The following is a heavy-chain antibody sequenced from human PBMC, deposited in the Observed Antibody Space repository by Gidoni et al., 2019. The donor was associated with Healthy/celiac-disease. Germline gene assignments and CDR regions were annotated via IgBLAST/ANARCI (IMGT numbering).Heavy chain of an antibody. CDR1: GYTFTGYY. Sequence: QVPLVQSWAEVKKPGSSVNVSCKASGYTFTGYYMHWVRQAPGQGLEWMGWINPNSGGTNYAQKCQGRVTMTRDTSISTAYMELSRLRSDDTAVYYCARDRLLVYSSSWYDYWGQGTLVNVSS. CDR2: INPNSGGT. CDR3: ARDRLLVYSSSWYDY. D-gene: IGHD6-13*01. J-gene: IGHJ4*02. V-gene: IGHV1-2*02.